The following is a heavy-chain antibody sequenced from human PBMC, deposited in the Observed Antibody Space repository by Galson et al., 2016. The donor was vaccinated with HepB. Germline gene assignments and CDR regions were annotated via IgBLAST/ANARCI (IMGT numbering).Heavy chain of an antibody. V-gene: IGHV3-7*01. CDR3: ARDPAFGALDY. CDR2: INADGSWR. CDR1: GFSFSNSW. Sequence: SLRLSCAVSGFSFSNSWMTWVRQTPEKGLEWVADINADGSWRAYMDSVKGRFTISRDNVNNLLYLQMSGLIVEDTALYFCARDPAFGALDYWGQGALVTVSS. J-gene: IGHJ4*02. D-gene: IGHD3-10*01.